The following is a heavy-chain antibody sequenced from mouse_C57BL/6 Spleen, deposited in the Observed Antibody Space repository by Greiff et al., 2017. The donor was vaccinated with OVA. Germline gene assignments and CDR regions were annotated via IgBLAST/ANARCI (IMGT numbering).Heavy chain of an antibody. Sequence: QVQLQQPGAELVKPGASVKLSCKASGYTFTSYWMHWVKQRPGRGLEWIGRIDPNSGGTKYNEKFKSKATLTVDKPSSTAYMQLSSLTSEDSAVYYCASLITTVHYYAMDYWGQGTSVTVSS. V-gene: IGHV1-72*01. CDR2: IDPNSGGT. CDR3: ASLITTVHYYAMDY. D-gene: IGHD1-1*01. CDR1: GYTFTSYW. J-gene: IGHJ4*01.